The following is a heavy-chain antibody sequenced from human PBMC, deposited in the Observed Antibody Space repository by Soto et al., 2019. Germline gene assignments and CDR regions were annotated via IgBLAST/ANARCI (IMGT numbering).Heavy chain of an antibody. D-gene: IGHD6-13*01. Sequence: GGSLRLSCAASGFTFSSYAIHWVRQAPGKGLEWVTVISYDGSNKYYGDSVKGRFTISRDNSKSTLYLQMNSLRAEDTAVYYCARAGGSNKFYYYYYGMDVWGQGTLVTVSS. CDR2: ISYDGSNK. V-gene: IGHV3-30-3*01. CDR1: GFTFSSYA. J-gene: IGHJ6*02. CDR3: ARAGGSNKFYYYYYGMDV.